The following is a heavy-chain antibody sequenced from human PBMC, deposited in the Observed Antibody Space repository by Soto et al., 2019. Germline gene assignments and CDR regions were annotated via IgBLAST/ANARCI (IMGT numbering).Heavy chain of an antibody. J-gene: IGHJ4*02. Sequence: PGGSLRLSCAGTGFTFDDYTMHWVRQAPGQGLEWVSLISWDGGSTYYTDSVKGRFTISRDNSRNSLYLQMNSLRTEDTALYYCVKGFDSTWPSSLFDSWGRGTLVTVSS. CDR2: ISWDGGST. CDR3: VKGFDSTWPSSLFDS. CDR1: GFTFDDYT. D-gene: IGHD6-13*01. V-gene: IGHV3-43*01.